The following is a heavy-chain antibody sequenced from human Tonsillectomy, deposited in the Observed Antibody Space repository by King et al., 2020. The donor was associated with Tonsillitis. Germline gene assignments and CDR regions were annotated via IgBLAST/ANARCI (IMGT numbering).Heavy chain of an antibody. V-gene: IGHV3-7*01. CDR2: IKQGGSEK. CDR3: ARDFWTGDVVVVAAMDV. CDR1: GFNFRSYW. J-gene: IGHJ6*04. D-gene: IGHD2-15*01. Sequence: VQLVESGGDLVQPGGSLRLSCAASGFNFRSYWMSWVRQAPGKGLEWVANIKQGGSEKNYVDSVKGRFTISRDNARNSLYLQMNSLRAEDTAVYYCARDFWTGDVVVVAAMDVWGKGTTVTVSS.